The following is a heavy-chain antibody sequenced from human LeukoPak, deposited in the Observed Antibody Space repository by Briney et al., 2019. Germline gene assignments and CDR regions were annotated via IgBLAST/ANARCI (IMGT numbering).Heavy chain of an antibody. CDR2: ISWDGDDI. D-gene: IGHD6-13*01. J-gene: IGHJ5*02. CDR3: VQDSRPGIRYSSSWYGDNWFDP. V-gene: IGHV3-9*01. CDR1: GFTFHDYA. Sequence: HSGRSLRLSCAASGFTFHDYAMHWVRQAPGKGLEWVSGISWDGDDIGYADSVKGRFTISRDNAKNSLYLHMNSLRPEDTALYYCVQDSRPGIRYSSSWYGDNWFDPWGQGTLVTVSS.